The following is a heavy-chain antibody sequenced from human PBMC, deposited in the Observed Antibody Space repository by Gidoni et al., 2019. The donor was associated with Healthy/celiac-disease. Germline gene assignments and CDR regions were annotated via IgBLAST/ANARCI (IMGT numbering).Heavy chain of an antibody. CDR3: ARDRTRGCSSTSCPLFDP. Sequence: QVQLVQSGAEVKKPGSSVKVSCKASGGTFSSYAISWVRQAPGQGLEWMGGIIPIFGTANYAQKFQGRVTITADESTSTAYMELSSLRSEDTAVYYCARDRTRGCSSTSCPLFDPWGQGTLVTVSS. J-gene: IGHJ5*02. V-gene: IGHV1-69*01. CDR2: IIPIFGTA. CDR1: GGTFSSYA. D-gene: IGHD2-2*01.